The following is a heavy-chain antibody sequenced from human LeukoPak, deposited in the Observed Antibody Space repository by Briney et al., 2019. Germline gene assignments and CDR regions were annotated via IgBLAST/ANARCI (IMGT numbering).Heavy chain of an antibody. D-gene: IGHD6-13*01. Sequence: PGESLRLSCAASGFSFSSYAMSWVRQAPGKGLEWVSAISGSGGSTYYADSVKGRFTISRDNSKNTLYLQMNSLRAEDTAVYYCAKDALAAAGIYYFDYWGQGTLVTVSS. CDR3: AKDALAAAGIYYFDY. CDR2: ISGSGGST. CDR1: GFSFSSYA. J-gene: IGHJ4*02. V-gene: IGHV3-23*01.